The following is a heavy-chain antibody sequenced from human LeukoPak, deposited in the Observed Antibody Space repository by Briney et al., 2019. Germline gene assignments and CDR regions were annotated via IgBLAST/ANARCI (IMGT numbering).Heavy chain of an antibody. CDR2: IYYSGTT. V-gene: IGHV4-30-4*01. CDR3: ARDPVYGSGTF. D-gene: IGHD3-10*01. Sequence: SETLSLTCTVAGGSISTGDYYWSWSRQPPGKGLEWIGYIYYSGTTYYNPSLKGRISFSMQTSKNQFSLNLRSVTAADTAVYYCARDPVYGSGTFWGQGTLVTVSS. CDR1: GGSISTGDYY. J-gene: IGHJ4*02.